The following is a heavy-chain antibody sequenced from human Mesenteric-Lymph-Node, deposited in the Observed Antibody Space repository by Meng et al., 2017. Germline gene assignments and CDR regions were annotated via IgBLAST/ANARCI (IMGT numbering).Heavy chain of an antibody. D-gene: IGHD6-6*01. CDR3: VKGYYRRSSGNNWFAP. CDR2: ISWNSGSI. Sequence: SLKISCAATGFTFSDYAMHWVRQAPGKGLEWVSGISWNSGSIGYADSVKGRFTISRDNAKSSLYLQLNSLRAEDTALYYCVKGYYRRSSGNNWFAPWGQGTLVTVSS. J-gene: IGHJ5*02. CDR1: GFTFSDYA. V-gene: IGHV3-9*01.